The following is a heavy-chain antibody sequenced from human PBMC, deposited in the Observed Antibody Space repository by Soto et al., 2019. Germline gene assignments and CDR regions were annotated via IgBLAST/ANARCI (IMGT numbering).Heavy chain of an antibody. CDR2: INHSGST. D-gene: IGHD6-6*01. CDR3: ARGPTIAARLAA. V-gene: IGHV4-34*01. Sequence: SETLSLTCAVYGGSFSGYYWSWIRQPPGKGLEWIGEINHSGSTNYNPSPKSRVTISLDTSKNQFSLKLSSVNAADTAVYYCARGPTIAARLAAWGQGTLVTVAS. CDR1: GGSFSGYY. J-gene: IGHJ5*02.